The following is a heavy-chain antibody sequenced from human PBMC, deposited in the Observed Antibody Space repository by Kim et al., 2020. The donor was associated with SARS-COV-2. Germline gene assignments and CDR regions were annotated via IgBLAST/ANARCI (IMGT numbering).Heavy chain of an antibody. CDR3: ARGGGQQQNYGMDV. CDR2: INHSGST. Sequence: SETLSLTCAVYGGSFSGYYWSWIRQPPGKGLEWIGEINHSGSTNYIPSLKSRVTISVDTSKNQFSLKLSSVTAADTAVYYCARGGGQQQNYGMDVWGQGTTVTVSS. D-gene: IGHD6-13*01. J-gene: IGHJ6*02. V-gene: IGHV4-34*01. CDR1: GGSFSGYY.